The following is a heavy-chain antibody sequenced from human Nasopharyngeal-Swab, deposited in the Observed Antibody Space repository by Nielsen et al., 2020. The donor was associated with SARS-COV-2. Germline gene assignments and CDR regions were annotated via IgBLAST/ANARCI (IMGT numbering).Heavy chain of an antibody. D-gene: IGHD1-26*01. CDR2: IYYSGST. CDR1: GGSVSSGSYY. V-gene: IGHV4-61*01. Sequence: SETLSLTCTVSGGSVSSGSYYWSWIRQPPGKGLEWIGYIYYSGSTNYNPSLKSRVTISVDTSKNQFSLKLSSVTAADTAMYYCARLVGATDYYYYGMDVWGQGTTVTVSS. CDR3: ARLVGATDYYYYGMDV. J-gene: IGHJ6*02.